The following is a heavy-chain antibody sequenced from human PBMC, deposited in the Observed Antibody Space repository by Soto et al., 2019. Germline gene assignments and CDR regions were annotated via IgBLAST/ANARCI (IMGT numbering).Heavy chain of an antibody. V-gene: IGHV4-4*07. CDR2: IYTSGST. Sequence: SETRSLTCTVSGGSIIGYYWSWIRQPAGKGLEWIGRIYTSGSTNYNPSLKSRVSMSVDTCTNKFSFKLSYVPAGGSAVYNCARIRNWFDPWGQGTLVTV. J-gene: IGHJ5*02. CDR1: GGSIIGYY. CDR3: ARIRNWFDP.